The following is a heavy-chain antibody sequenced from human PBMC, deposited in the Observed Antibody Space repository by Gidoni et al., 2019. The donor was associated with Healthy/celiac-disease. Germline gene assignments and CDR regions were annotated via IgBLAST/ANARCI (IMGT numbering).Heavy chain of an antibody. CDR3: ARDISRGSWYDAHYEVYYGMDV. J-gene: IGHJ6*02. D-gene: IGHD6-13*01. CDR2: ISSSSSYI. V-gene: IGHV3-21*01. Sequence: EVQLVESGGGLVKPGGSLRLSCAASGFTFSSYRMNWVRQAPGKGLEWVASISSSSSYIYYADSVKGRFTISRDNAKNSLYLQMNSLRAEDTAVYYCARDISRGSWYDAHYEVYYGMDVWGQGTTVTVSS. CDR1: GFTFSSYR.